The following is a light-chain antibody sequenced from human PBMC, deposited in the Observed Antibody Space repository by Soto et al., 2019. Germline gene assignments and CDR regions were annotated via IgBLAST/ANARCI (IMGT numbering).Light chain of an antibody. V-gene: IGKV3-20*01. J-gene: IGKJ1*01. Sequence: EIVLPQSPGTLSLSPGERSTLSCMASQSVNSNFLAWYQQKPGQAPRLLIFDASSRATGIPDRFSGSGSGTDFTLTISRLEPEDFAVYYCQQDDNSPQTFGQGTKVDIK. CDR3: QQDDNSPQT. CDR2: DAS. CDR1: QSVNSNF.